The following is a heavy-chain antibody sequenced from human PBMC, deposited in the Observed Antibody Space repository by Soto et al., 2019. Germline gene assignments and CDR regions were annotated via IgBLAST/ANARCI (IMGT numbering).Heavy chain of an antibody. Sequence: ASVKVSCKASGYTFTGFCMHWVRQAPGEELEWMGWRNPNSGGANYAQKFQGRVTMTRDTSISTAYMELSRLRSDDTAVYYCAREGNTAMVSFDPWGQGTLVTVSS. CDR3: AREGNTAMVSFDP. CDR2: RNPNSGGA. V-gene: IGHV1-2*02. J-gene: IGHJ5*02. D-gene: IGHD5-18*01. CDR1: GYTFTGFC.